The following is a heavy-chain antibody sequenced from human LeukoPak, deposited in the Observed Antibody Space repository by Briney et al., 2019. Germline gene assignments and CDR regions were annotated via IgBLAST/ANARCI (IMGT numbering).Heavy chain of an antibody. CDR2: IYYTVST. CDR3: ARYAPPTTYYFDY. J-gene: IGHJ4*02. D-gene: IGHD2-2*01. V-gene: IGHV4-59*02. CDR1: GASVWSFY. Sequence: NPSETLSLTCTVSGASVWSFYWGWIRQPPGKGLEWSGSIYYTVSTSYNPSLKSRVTISLDTSRNQFSLRLNSVTAADTAVYYCARYAPPTTYYFDYGGQGTLVTVSS.